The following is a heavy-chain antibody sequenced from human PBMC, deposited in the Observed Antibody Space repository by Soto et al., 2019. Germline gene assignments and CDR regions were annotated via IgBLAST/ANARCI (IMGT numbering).Heavy chain of an antibody. D-gene: IGHD3-16*01. J-gene: IGHJ3*02. CDR1: GFTFSSYS. V-gene: IGHV3-21*01. CDR2: ISSSSSYI. Sequence: GGSLRLSCTASGFTFSSYSMNWVRQAPGKGLEWVSSISSSSSYIYYADSVKGRFTISRDNAKNSLYLQMNSLRAEDTAVYYCATRRTIGDADIWGQGTMVTVSS. CDR3: ATRRTIGDADI.